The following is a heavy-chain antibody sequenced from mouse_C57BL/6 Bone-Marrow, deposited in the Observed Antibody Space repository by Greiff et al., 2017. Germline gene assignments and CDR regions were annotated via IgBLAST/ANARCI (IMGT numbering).Heavy chain of an antibody. V-gene: IGHV1-80*01. CDR1: GYAFSSYW. Sequence: QVQLKESGAELVKPGASVKISCKASGYAFSSYWMNWVKQRPGKGLEWIGQIYPGDGDTNYNGKFKGKATLTADKSSSTAYMQLSSLTSEDSAVYFCARSSGSSYLYYFDYWGQGTTLTVSS. CDR2: IYPGDGDT. CDR3: ARSSGSSYLYYFDY. J-gene: IGHJ2*01. D-gene: IGHD1-1*01.